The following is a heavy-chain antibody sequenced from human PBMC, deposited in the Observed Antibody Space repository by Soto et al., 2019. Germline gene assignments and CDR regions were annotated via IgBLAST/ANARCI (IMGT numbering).Heavy chain of an antibody. Sequence: ASVKVSCKASGYTFTSYGISWVRQAPGQGLEWMGWISAYNGNTNYAQKLQGRVTMTTDTSTSTAYMELRSLRSDDTAVYYCARERITMVRGVMGDAFDIWGQGTMVTVSS. CDR3: ARERITMVRGVMGDAFDI. CDR1: GYTFTSYG. J-gene: IGHJ3*02. CDR2: ISAYNGNT. D-gene: IGHD3-10*01. V-gene: IGHV1-18*01.